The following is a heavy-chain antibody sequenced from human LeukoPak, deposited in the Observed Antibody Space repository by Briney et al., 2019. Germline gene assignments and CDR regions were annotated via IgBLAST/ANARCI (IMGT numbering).Heavy chain of an antibody. Sequence: GGSLRLSCAASGFTFSSYSMNWVRQAPGKGLEWVSSISSSSSYIYYADSVKGRFTISRDNAKNSLYLQMNSLRAEDSAVYYCARDAPGYSSSSGAFDIWGQGTMVTVSS. CDR2: ISSSSSYI. CDR1: GFTFSSYS. V-gene: IGHV3-21*01. J-gene: IGHJ3*02. CDR3: ARDAPGYSSSSGAFDI. D-gene: IGHD6-13*01.